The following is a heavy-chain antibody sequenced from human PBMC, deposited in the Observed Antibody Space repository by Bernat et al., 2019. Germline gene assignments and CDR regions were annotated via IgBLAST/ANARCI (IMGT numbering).Heavy chain of an antibody. CDR2: ISGSGGST. D-gene: IGHD3-10*01. CDR3: ARNYGSGSKKAFDI. J-gene: IGHJ3*02. V-gene: IGHV3-23*01. CDR1: GFTFSSYA. Sequence: EVQLLESGGGLVQPGGSLRLSCAASGFTFSSYAMSWVRQAPGKGLEWVSAISGSGGSTYYADSVKGRFTISRDNAKNSLYLQMNSLRAEDTAVYYCARNYGSGSKKAFDIWGQGTMVTVSS.